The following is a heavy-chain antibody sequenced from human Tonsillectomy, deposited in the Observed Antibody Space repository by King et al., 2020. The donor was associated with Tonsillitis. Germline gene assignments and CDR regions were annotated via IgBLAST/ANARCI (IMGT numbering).Heavy chain of an antibody. CDR1: GFTFGDFA. CDR2: INWDGGGT. D-gene: IGHD1-26*01. CDR3: ARWAGADLLHGFDF. V-gene: IGHV3-20*04. J-gene: IGHJ3*01. Sequence: DVQLVESGGGVVRPGGSLRLSCEASGFTFGDFALAWVRQAPGKGLEWVAYINWDGGGTLYADAVRGRFSISRDNAKKSLYLQMNSLGGEDTALYFCARWAGADLLHGFDFWGQGTLVTVSS.